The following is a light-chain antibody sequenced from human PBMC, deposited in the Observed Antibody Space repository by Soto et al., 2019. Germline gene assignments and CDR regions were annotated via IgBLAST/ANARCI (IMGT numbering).Light chain of an antibody. V-gene: IGLV2-14*01. Sequence: QSALTQPASVSGSPGQSITISCTGTSSDVGGYNFVSWYQQHPGKTPKLLIYGVSNRPSGVSNRFSGSKSGNTASLTISGLQTEDEADYYCSSYTTSSNVVFGGGTKLTVL. CDR2: GVS. CDR3: SSYTTSSNVV. J-gene: IGLJ2*01. CDR1: SSDVGGYNF.